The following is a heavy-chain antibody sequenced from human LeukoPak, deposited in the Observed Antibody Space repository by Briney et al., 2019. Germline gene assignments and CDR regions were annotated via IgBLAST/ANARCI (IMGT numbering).Heavy chain of an antibody. Sequence: SETLSLTCTVSGDSISSYYRSWIRQPPGKGLEWIGYIYYSGSTNYNPSLKSRVTISVDTSKNQFSLKLSSVTAADTAVYYCARGSGYSYGPTPYDAFDIWGQGTMVTVSS. CDR3: ARGSGYSYGPTPYDAFDI. CDR1: GDSISSYY. J-gene: IGHJ3*02. D-gene: IGHD5-18*01. CDR2: IYYSGST. V-gene: IGHV4-59*01.